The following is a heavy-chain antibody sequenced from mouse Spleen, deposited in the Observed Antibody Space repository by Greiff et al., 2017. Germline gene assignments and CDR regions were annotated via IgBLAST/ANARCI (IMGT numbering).Heavy chain of an antibody. D-gene: IGHD2-1*01. V-gene: IGHV1-64*01. CDR1: GYTFTSYW. J-gene: IGHJ1*01. CDR2: IHPNSGST. CDR3: ARNYGNYERYFDV. Sequence: VQLQQSGAELVKPGASVKLSCKASGYTFTSYWMHWVKQRPGQGLEWIGMIHPNSGSTNYNEKFKSKATLTVDKSSSTAYMQLSSLTSEDSAVYYCARNYGNYERYFDVWGAGTTVTVSS.